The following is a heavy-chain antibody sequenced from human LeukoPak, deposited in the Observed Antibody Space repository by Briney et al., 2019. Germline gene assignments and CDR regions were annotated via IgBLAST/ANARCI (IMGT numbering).Heavy chain of an antibody. CDR1: GYTFTSYY. Sequence: GASVKVSCKASGYTFTSYYMHSVRQAPGQGLEWMGIINPSGGSTSYAQKFQGRVTMTRDTSTSTVYMELSSLRSEDTAVYYCARDPEKGATYCGGDCYGLYFDYWGQGTLVTVSS. CDR3: ARDPEKGATYCGGDCYGLYFDY. V-gene: IGHV1-46*01. D-gene: IGHD2-21*02. CDR2: INPSGGST. J-gene: IGHJ4*02.